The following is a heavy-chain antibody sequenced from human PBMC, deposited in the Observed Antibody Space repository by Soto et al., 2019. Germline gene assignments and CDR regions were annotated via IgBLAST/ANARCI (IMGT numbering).Heavy chain of an antibody. CDR3: ARRKRAGCSGGSCYSPPGYYY. V-gene: IGHV4-34*01. CDR2: INHSGST. D-gene: IGHD2-15*01. J-gene: IGHJ4*02. CDR1: GRSFSGYY. Sequence: SETLSLTCAVYGRSFSGYYWSWSRQPPGKGLEWIGEINHSGSTNYNPSLKSRVTISVDTSKNKFSLKLSSVSAAATAVYYCARRKRAGCSGGSCYSPPGYYYWGQGTLVTVSS.